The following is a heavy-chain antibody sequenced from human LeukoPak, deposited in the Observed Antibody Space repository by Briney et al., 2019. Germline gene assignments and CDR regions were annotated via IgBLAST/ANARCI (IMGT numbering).Heavy chain of an antibody. J-gene: IGHJ6*03. V-gene: IGHV3-21*01. CDR1: GFTFSSYS. Sequence: GGSLRLSCAASGFTFSSYSMNWVRQAPGKGLEWVSSISSSSSYIYYADSVKGRFTISRDNAKNSLYQQMNSLRAEDTAVYYCAREVVVPAAMISWHEDYYYYMDVWGKGTTVTVSS. D-gene: IGHD2-2*01. CDR2: ISSSSSYI. CDR3: AREVVVPAAMISWHEDYYYYMDV.